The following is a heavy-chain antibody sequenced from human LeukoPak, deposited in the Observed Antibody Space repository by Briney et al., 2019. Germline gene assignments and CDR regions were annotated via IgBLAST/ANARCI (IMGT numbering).Heavy chain of an antibody. J-gene: IGHJ4*02. CDR3: ARVFLYVSSRYYSPNKFDY. CDR2: INPSGGST. Sequence: GASVKVSCKASGYTFTTYYMHWVRQAPGQGLEWMGIINPSGGSTSYAQKFQGRVTMTRDTSTSTVYMELSSLRSEDTAVYYCARVFLYVSSRYYSPNKFDYWGQGTLVTVSS. D-gene: IGHD3-22*01. CDR1: GYTFTTYY. V-gene: IGHV1-46*01.